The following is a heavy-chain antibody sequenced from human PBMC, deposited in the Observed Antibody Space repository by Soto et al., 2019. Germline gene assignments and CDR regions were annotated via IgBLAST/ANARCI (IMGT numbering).Heavy chain of an antibody. J-gene: IGHJ4*02. CDR3: ARWGGKVAANDY. CDR2: ISSSSSYI. V-gene: IGHV3-21*01. D-gene: IGHD2-15*01. Sequence: EVQLVESGGGLVKPGGSLRLSCAASGFTFSSYSMNWVRQAPGKGLEWVSSISSSSSYIYYADSVKGRFTISRDNAKNSLYLQMNSLRAEDTVVYYCARWGGKVAANDYWGQGTLVTVSS. CDR1: GFTFSSYS.